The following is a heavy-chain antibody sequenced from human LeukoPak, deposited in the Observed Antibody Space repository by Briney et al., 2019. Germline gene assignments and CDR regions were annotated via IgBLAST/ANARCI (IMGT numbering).Heavy chain of an antibody. CDR2: INPNSGGT. CDR1: GYTFTGYY. D-gene: IGHD2-15*01. Sequence: ASVKVSCRASGYTFTGYYMHWVRQAPGQGLEWMGWINPNSGGTNYAQKFQGRVTMTRDTSISTTYMELSRLRSDDTAVYYCARASLTRAFDIWGQGTMVTVSS. CDR3: ARASLTRAFDI. J-gene: IGHJ3*02. V-gene: IGHV1-2*02.